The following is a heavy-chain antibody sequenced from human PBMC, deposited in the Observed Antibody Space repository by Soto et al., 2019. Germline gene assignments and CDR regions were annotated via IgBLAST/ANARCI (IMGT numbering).Heavy chain of an antibody. J-gene: IGHJ6*04. Sequence: SETLSLTCTVSGGSISSSSYYWGWIRQPPGKGLEWIGSIYYSGSTYYNPSLKSRVTISVETYKHQFSMKLSSVTAADTAVYYCARPCAFSSTSCIMGGMDVWGKGNTVS. D-gene: IGHD2-2*01. CDR1: GGSISSSSYY. CDR3: ARPCAFSSTSCIMGGMDV. CDR2: IYYSGST. V-gene: IGHV4-39*01.